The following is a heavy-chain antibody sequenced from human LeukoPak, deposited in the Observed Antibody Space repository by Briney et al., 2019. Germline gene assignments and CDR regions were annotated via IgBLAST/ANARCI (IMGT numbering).Heavy chain of an antibody. CDR3: ARLDIEYSSSTTTFDI. J-gene: IGHJ3*02. Sequence: PSETLSLTCAVSGYSISSGYYWGWIRQPPGKGLEWIGSIYHSGSTYYNPSLKSRVTISVDTSKNQFSLKLSSVTAADTAVYYCARLDIEYSSSTTTFDIWGQGTMVTVPS. V-gene: IGHV4-38-2*01. CDR2: IYHSGST. D-gene: IGHD6-6*01. CDR1: GYSISSGYY.